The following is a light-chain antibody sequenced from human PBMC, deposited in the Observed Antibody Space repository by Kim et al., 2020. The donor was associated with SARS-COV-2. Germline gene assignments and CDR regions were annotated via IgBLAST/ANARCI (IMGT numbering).Light chain of an antibody. CDR1: QSVSSY. Sequence: LSPGERATLSCRASQSVSSYLAWYQQKPGQAPRLLIYDASNRATGIPARFSGSGSGTDFTLTINSLEPEDFAVYYCQKRTDWPLTFGGGTKVDIK. CDR2: DAS. V-gene: IGKV3-11*01. CDR3: QKRTDWPLT. J-gene: IGKJ4*01.